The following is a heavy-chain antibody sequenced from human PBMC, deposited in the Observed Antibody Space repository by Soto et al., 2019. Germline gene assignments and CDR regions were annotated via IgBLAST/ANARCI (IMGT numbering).Heavy chain of an antibody. Sequence: ASVTVSCKASGYTFTSYYMHWVRQAPGQGLEWMGIINPSGGSTSYAQKFQGRVTMTRDTSTSTVYMELSSLRSEDTAVYYCARDPYYGSGSYSIPRPYYYYGMDVWGQGTTVTVSS. CDR2: INPSGGST. V-gene: IGHV1-46*01. J-gene: IGHJ6*02. CDR1: GYTFTSYY. D-gene: IGHD3-10*01. CDR3: ARDPYYGSGSYSIPRPYYYYGMDV.